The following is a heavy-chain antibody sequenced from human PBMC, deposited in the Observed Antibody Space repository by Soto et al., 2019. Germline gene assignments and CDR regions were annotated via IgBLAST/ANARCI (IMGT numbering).Heavy chain of an antibody. CDR3: ARDRPITGTS. Sequence: GGSLRLSCAASGFTFSSYSMNWVRQAPGKGLEWVSSISSSSGYIYYADSVKGRFTISRDNAKNSLYLQMNSLRAEDTAVYYCARDRPITGTSWGQGTLVTVSS. D-gene: IGHD1-20*01. CDR1: GFTFSSYS. V-gene: IGHV3-21*01. CDR2: ISSSSGYI. J-gene: IGHJ5*02.